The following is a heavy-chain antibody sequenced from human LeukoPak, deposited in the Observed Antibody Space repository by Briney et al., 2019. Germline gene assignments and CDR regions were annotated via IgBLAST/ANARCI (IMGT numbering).Heavy chain of an antibody. CDR3: AKDMRGDPQLSPLFDY. J-gene: IGHJ4*02. V-gene: IGHV3-9*01. Sequence: GGSLRLSCAASGFTFDDYAMHWVRQAPGKGLEWVSGISWNSGSIGYADSVKGRFTISRDNAKNSLYLQMNSLRAEDTALYYCAKDMRGDPQLSPLFDYWGQGTLVTVSS. CDR2: ISWNSGSI. D-gene: IGHD2-15*01. CDR1: GFTFDDYA.